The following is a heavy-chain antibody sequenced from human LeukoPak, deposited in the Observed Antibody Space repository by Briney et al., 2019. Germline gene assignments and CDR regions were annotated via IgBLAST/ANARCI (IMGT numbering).Heavy chain of an antibody. J-gene: IGHJ6*03. CDR3: ARGRTERYYYNYYMDV. D-gene: IGHD1-26*01. CDR2: IYTSGNT. Sequence: SETLSLTCTVSGGSISSYYWSWIRQPPGKVLEWIGYIYTSGNTNYSHSLKSRVTMSLDMSKNQFSLKLSSVTAADTAVYYCARGRTERYYYNYYMDVWGKGTTVTVSS. V-gene: IGHV4-4*09. CDR1: GGSISSYY.